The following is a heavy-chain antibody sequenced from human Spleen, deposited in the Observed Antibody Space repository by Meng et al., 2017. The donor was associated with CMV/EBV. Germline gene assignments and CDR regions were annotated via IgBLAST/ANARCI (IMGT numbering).Heavy chain of an antibody. CDR2: IYYSGST. V-gene: IGHV4-59*01. CDR1: SGSIRTNY. J-gene: IGHJ6*02. D-gene: IGHD5-12*01. CDR3: AREKYSGYDRGQGYGMDV. Sequence: SETLSLTCTVSSGSIRTNYWSWIRQPPGKGLEWIGYIYYSGSTNYNPSLKSRVTISVDTSKNQFSLKLNSVTAADTAVYYCAREKYSGYDRGQGYGMDVWGQGTTVTVSS.